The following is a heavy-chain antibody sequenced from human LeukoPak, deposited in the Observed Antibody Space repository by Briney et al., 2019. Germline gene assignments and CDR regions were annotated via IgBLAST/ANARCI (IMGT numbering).Heavy chain of an antibody. CDR1: GGSISSYY. CDR3: ARRVPSGSGSYDFDY. Sequence: PSETLSLTCTVSGGSISSYYWSWVRQPPGKGLEWIGNIYDSGSTNYNPALKSRLTISVAPSKNQCSLEVSSVTAADTAVYYCARRVPSGSGSYDFDYWGQGTLVTVSS. CDR2: IYDSGST. V-gene: IGHV4-59*08. J-gene: IGHJ4*02. D-gene: IGHD3-10*01.